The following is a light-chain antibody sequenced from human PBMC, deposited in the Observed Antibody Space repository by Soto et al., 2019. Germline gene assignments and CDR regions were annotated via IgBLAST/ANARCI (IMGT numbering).Light chain of an antibody. CDR1: SSDVGGYNY. CDR3: SSYTSSRAYV. CDR2: EVS. V-gene: IGLV2-14*01. J-gene: IGLJ1*01. Sequence: QSVLTQPASVSVSPGQSITISCTGTSSDVGGYNYVSWYQQQSGKAPKLMIHEVSNRPSGVSNRFSDSKSGNTASLTISGLQAEDEADYYCSSYTSSRAYVFGIGTKVTVL.